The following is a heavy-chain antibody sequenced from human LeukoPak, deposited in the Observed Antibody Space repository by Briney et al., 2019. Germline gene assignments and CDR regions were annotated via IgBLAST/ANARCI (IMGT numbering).Heavy chain of an antibody. CDR2: FHHSGST. CDR1: GGSIFTYY. CDR3: ARGYFYYIDV. V-gene: IGHV4-59*13. Sequence: SETLSLTCTVSGGSIFTYYWNWIRQSPGKGLEWIGCFHHSGSTNYNPSLKSRVTISVDTSKNRFSLKLSSVTAADTAVYFCARGYFYYIDVWGKGTTVTVSS. J-gene: IGHJ6*03.